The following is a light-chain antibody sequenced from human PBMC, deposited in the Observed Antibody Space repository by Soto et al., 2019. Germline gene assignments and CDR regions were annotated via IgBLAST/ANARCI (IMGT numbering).Light chain of an antibody. V-gene: IGKV1-5*03. CDR1: QTISSW. J-gene: IGKJ1*01. CDR2: KAS. Sequence: DIKMTQSPSTLSGSVGDRVTITCRASQTISSWLAWYQQKPGKAPKGLIYKASSLESGVPSRFSGSGSGTEYTLTINSLQPEDFATYYCQQYSVYPPTFGQGTKVDI. CDR3: QQYSVYPPT.